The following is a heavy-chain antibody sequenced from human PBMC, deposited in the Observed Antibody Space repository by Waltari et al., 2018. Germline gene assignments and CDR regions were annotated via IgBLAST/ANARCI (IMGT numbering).Heavy chain of an antibody. D-gene: IGHD3-16*01. CDR1: GYSISSGYY. J-gene: IGHJ3*02. V-gene: IGHV4-38-2*02. Sequence: QVQLQESGPGLVKPSETLSLTCAVSGYSISSGYYWGWIRQPPGKGLEWIGSINHSGSTYYNPSLKSRVTISVDTSKNQFSLKLSSVTAADTAVYYCARDGGSHAFDIWGQGTMVTVSS. CDR2: INHSGST. CDR3: ARDGGSHAFDI.